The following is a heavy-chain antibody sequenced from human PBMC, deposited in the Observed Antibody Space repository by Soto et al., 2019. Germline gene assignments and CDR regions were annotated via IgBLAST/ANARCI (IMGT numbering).Heavy chain of an antibody. Sequence: PGGSLRLSCAASGFTFSGYWMNWVRQAPGKGLEWVANIKQDGGEKYYVDSVKGRFTISRDNAKNSLYLQMNSLRAEDKAVYYCARDRWWLVHWGQGTLVTVSS. D-gene: IGHD6-19*01. CDR2: IKQDGGEK. CDR1: GFTFSGYW. J-gene: IGHJ4*02. CDR3: ARDRWWLVH. V-gene: IGHV3-7*01.